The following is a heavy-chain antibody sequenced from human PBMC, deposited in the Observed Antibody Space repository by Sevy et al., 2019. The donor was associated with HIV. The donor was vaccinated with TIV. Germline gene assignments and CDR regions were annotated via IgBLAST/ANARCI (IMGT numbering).Heavy chain of an antibody. Sequence: ASVKVSCKASGYIFSDYHIHWARQAPGQRLEWMGWVNGKSGDTEYAEKFQGRVTMSRDTSISTAYMELTRLQSDDTAVYYCAKVGVGGSAFFDHWGQGTLVTVSS. CDR2: VNGKSGDT. CDR1: GYIFSDYH. D-gene: IGHD1-26*01. V-gene: IGHV1-2*02. J-gene: IGHJ4*02. CDR3: AKVGVGGSAFFDH.